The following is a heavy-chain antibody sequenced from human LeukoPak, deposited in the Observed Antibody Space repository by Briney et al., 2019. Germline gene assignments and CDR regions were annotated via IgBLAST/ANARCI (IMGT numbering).Heavy chain of an antibody. V-gene: IGHV1-69*13. CDR2: IIPIFGTA. D-gene: IGHD2-2*01. J-gene: IGHJ6*03. Sequence: ASVKVSCKASGGTFSSYAISWVRQAPGQGLEWMGGIIPIFGTANYAQKFQGRVTITADESTSTAYMELSSLRSEDTAVYYCARAPIVPADTPPREYYYYYMDVWGKGTTVTVSS. CDR3: ARAPIVPADTPPREYYYYYMDV. CDR1: GGTFSSYA.